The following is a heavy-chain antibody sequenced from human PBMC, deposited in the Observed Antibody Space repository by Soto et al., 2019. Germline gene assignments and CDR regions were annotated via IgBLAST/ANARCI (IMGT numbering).Heavy chain of an antibody. CDR2: TYYRSKWYT. D-gene: IGHD2-8*01. CDR3: VSLIGNSWLDS. Sequence: PSRALSQNCGLLKNGSSSIPRAWSELVPRPPLGLEWLGRTYYRSKWYTDYAVSVKSRITINPDISNNQVSLHLNSVTPDDTAVYYCVSLIGNSWLDSWGQGTLVTDSS. J-gene: IGHJ5*01. V-gene: IGHV6-1*01. CDR1: KNGSSSIPRA.